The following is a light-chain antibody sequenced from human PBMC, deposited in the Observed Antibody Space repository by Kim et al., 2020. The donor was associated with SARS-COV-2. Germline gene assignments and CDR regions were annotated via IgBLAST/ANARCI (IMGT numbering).Light chain of an antibody. CDR1: QSLLHGNGYNY. CDR3: MQALQTPLT. Sequence: DIVMTQSPVSLPVTPGEPASISCRSSQSLLHGNGYNYLDWYLQKPGQSPQLLIYLGSNRASGVPDRFSGSGSGTDFTLKISRVEAEDVGVYYCMQALQTPLTFGGGTKVDIK. J-gene: IGKJ4*01. CDR2: LGS. V-gene: IGKV2-28*01.